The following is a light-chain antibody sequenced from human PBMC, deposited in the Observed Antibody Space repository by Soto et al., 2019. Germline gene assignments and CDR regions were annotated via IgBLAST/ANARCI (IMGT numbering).Light chain of an antibody. CDR2: DDS. Sequence: SYELTQPPSVSVAPGQTARITCGGNNVGSKSVHWYQQQPGRAPIVVVYDDSARPSGIPERFSGSNSGSAATLTISRVEAGDEADYYCQVWDSNSDHLVFGTGTKVTAL. V-gene: IGLV3-21*02. J-gene: IGLJ1*01. CDR3: QVWDSNSDHLV. CDR1: NVGSKS.